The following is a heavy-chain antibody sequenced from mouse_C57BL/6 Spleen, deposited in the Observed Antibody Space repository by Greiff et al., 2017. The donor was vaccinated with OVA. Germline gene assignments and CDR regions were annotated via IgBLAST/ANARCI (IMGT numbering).Heavy chain of an antibody. CDR2: LDPSDSYT. CDR3: ARAGVTTGYFDV. CDR1: GYTFTSYW. D-gene: IGHD2-2*01. Sequence: QVQLQQPGAELVMPGASVKLSCKASGYTFTSYWMHWVKQRPGQGLEWIGELDPSDSYTNYNQKFKGKSTLTVDKSSSTAYMQLSSLTSEDSAVYDCARAGVTTGYFDVWGTGTTVTVSS. J-gene: IGHJ1*03. V-gene: IGHV1-69*01.